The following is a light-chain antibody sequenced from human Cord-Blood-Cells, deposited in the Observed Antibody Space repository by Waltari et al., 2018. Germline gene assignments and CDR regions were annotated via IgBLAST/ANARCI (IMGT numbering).Light chain of an antibody. CDR2: DAS. CDR3: QQRSNWPPWT. CDR1: QSVSSY. V-gene: IGKV3-11*01. Sequence: EIVLTQSPATLSLSPGERATLSCRASQSVSSYLAWYQQKPVQAPRLLIYDASNRATGIPARFSGSGSGTDFTLPISSLEPEDFAVYYWQQRSNWPPWTFGQGTKVEIK. J-gene: IGKJ1*01.